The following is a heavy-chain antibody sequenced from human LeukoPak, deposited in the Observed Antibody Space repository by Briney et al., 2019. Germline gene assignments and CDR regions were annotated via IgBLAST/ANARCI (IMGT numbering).Heavy chain of an antibody. Sequence: GGSLRLSCAASGFTFSSYSMNWVRQAPGKGLEWVSYISSSSSTIYYADSVKGRFTISRDNAKNSLYLQMNSLRAEDTAVYYCARGGPRYVVVAAYFGYWGQGTLVTVSS. J-gene: IGHJ4*02. D-gene: IGHD2-15*01. CDR1: GFTFSSYS. CDR3: ARGGPRYVVVAAYFGY. V-gene: IGHV3-48*04. CDR2: ISSSSSTI.